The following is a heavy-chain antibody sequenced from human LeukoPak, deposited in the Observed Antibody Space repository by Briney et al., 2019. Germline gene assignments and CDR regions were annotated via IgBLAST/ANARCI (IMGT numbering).Heavy chain of an antibody. Sequence: SETLSLTCTVSGGSISSYYWSWIRQAPGKGLEWIGNIYYSGSTNYNPPLKSRVTVSVDTSKTQLSLKMTSMTAADTAVYYCARSNARDGYNFGYWGQGTLVTVSS. CDR2: IYYSGST. J-gene: IGHJ4*01. V-gene: IGHV4-59*08. CDR3: ARSNARDGYNFGY. D-gene: IGHD5-24*01. CDR1: GGSISSYY.